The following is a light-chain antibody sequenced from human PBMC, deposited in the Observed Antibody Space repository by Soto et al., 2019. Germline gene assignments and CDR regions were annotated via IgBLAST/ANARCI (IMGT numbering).Light chain of an antibody. J-gene: IGLJ1*01. V-gene: IGLV2-23*01. CDR3: CSNAVGSTYV. CDR1: STDVGSHKL. Sequence: QSVLTQPASVSGSPGQSMTISCTGTSTDVGSHKLVSWYQQYPGNAPKLIIFEAYKRPSGVSNRFSGSKSGSTASLTISGLQAEDEADYYCCSNAVGSTYVFGTGTKVTVL. CDR2: EAY.